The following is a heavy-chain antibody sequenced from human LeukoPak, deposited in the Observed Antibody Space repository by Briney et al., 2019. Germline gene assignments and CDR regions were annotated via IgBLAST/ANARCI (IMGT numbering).Heavy chain of an antibody. CDR1: GYTFTGYY. J-gene: IGHJ5*02. V-gene: IGHV1-2*05. Sequence: ASVKVSCKASGYTFTGYYMHLVRQAHGQGLEWMGRIIPKSGGTNYAQKFQGRVTMTRDTSISTAYMELSRLRSDDTVVYYYATFFIVVVPAAPGLQNWFDPWGQGTLVTVSS. CDR3: ATFFIVVVPAAPGLQNWFDP. CDR2: IIPKSGGT. D-gene: IGHD2-2*01.